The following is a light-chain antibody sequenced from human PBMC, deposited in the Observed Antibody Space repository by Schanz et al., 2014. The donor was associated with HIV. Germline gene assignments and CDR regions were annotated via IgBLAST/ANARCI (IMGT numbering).Light chain of an antibody. CDR2: EVT. CDR3: SSYAGSNSPHVV. J-gene: IGLJ2*01. V-gene: IGLV2-14*02. Sequence: QSALTQPASVSGSPGQSITISCTGTSSDVGSYNLVSWYQLRPGKAPQLMIYEVTKRPSGVPDRFSGSKSGNTASLTVSGLQAEDEAYYYCSSYAGSNSPHVVFGGGTKLTVL. CDR1: SSDVGSYNL.